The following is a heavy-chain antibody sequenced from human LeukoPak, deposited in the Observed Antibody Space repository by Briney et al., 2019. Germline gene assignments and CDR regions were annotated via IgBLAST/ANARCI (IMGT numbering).Heavy chain of an antibody. J-gene: IGHJ4*02. CDR3: AKGRDYYDSSGYYADY. CDR2: ISWNSGSI. CDR1: GFTFSDCY. V-gene: IGHV3-9*01. Sequence: PGGSLRLSCAASGFTFSDCYMDCVPQAPGKGLEWVSGISWNSGSIGYADSVKGRFTISRDNAKNSLYLQMNSLRAEDTALYYCAKGRDYYDSSGYYADYRGQGTLVTVSS. D-gene: IGHD3-22*01.